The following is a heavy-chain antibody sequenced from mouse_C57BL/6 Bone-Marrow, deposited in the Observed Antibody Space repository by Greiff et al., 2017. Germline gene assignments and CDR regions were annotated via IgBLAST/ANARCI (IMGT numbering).Heavy chain of an antibody. CDR3: ARSRGYYGSRGDFDY. CDR2: IYPYNGVS. V-gene: IGHV1-31*01. D-gene: IGHD1-1*01. Sequence: EVNVVESGPELVKPGASVKISCKASGYSFTGYYMHWVKQSHGNILDWIGYIYPYNGVSSYNQKFKGKATLTVDKSSSTAYMELRSLTSEDSAVYYCARSRGYYGSRGDFDYWGQGTTLTVSS. J-gene: IGHJ2*01. CDR1: GYSFTGYY.